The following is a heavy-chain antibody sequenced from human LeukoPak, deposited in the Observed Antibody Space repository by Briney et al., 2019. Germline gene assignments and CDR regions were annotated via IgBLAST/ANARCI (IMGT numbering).Heavy chain of an antibody. Sequence: GASVKVSCKASGYTFTSYGISWVRQAPGQGLEWMGWISAYNGNTNYAQKLQGRVTMTTDTSTSTAYMELRSLRSDDTAVYYCARDHTQGSSWSPFDYWGQGTLVTVSS. CDR2: ISAYNGNT. CDR1: GYTFTSYG. J-gene: IGHJ4*02. V-gene: IGHV1-18*01. D-gene: IGHD6-13*01. CDR3: ARDHTQGSSWSPFDY.